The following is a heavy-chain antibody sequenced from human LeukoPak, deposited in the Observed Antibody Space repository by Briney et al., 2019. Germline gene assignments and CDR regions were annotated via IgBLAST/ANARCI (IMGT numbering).Heavy chain of an antibody. CDR3: ARDFLLSRLSMDV. CDR2: IYYSGST. Sequence: KSSETLSLTCTVSGGSISSGDYYWSWIRQPPGKGLEWIGYIYYSGSTYYNPSLKSRVTISVDTSKNQFSLKLSSVTDAATAVYYCARDFLLSRLSMDVWGQGTTVTVSS. V-gene: IGHV4-30-4*01. J-gene: IGHJ6*02. D-gene: IGHD2/OR15-2a*01. CDR1: GGSISSGDYY.